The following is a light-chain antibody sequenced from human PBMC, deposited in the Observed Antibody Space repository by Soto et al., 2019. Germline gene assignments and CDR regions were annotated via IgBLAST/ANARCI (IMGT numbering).Light chain of an antibody. Sequence: EIVLTQSPGTLSLSPGERATLSCRASQSVSSSYLAWYQQKPGQAPRLLIYGASRRATGIPDRFSGSGSGTDFTLTISTLQSEDFAIYYCQHYNNWPPWTFGQGTRLEI. V-gene: IGKV3-20*01. CDR3: QHYNNWPPWT. CDR2: GAS. CDR1: QSVSSSY. J-gene: IGKJ5*01.